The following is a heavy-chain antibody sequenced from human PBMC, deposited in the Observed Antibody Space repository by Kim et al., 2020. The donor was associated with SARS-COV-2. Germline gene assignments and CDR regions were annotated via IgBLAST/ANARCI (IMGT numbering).Heavy chain of an antibody. V-gene: IGHV4-31*03. CDR1: GDSVDTSFNH. Sequence: SETLSLTCTVSGDSVDTSFNHWSWIRHHPEKGLEWIGYILLNGGTYYNPSLKNRVTISGDVSKNQFFLNLSSVTAADTARYYCAKLPSRSDDSGHYGGWFDPWGQGIPVTVSS. CDR2: ILLNGGT. J-gene: IGHJ5*02. CDR3: AKLPSRSDDSGHYGGWFDP. D-gene: IGHD3-22*01.